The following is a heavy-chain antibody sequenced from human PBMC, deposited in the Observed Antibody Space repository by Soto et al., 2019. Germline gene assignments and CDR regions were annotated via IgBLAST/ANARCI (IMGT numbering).Heavy chain of an antibody. CDR2: ISAYNGNT. D-gene: IGHD2-15*01. CDR1: GYTFTSYG. Sequence: ASVKVSCKASGYTFTSYGISWVRQAPGQGLEWMGWISAYNGNTNYAQKLQGRVTMTTDTSTSTAYMELRSLRSDDTAVYYCARVPVILVVAATDAFDIWGQGTMVTVSS. V-gene: IGHV1-18*01. J-gene: IGHJ3*02. CDR3: ARVPVILVVAATDAFDI.